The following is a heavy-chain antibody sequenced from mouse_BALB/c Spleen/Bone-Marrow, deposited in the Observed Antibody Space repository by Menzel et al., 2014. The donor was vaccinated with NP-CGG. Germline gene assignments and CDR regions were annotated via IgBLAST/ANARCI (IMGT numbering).Heavy chain of an antibody. V-gene: IGHV1-80*01. CDR3: AKVTTGFAY. CDR1: GYAFSTYW. J-gene: IGHJ3*01. Sequence: QVQLQQSGAELVRPGSSVKISCKASGYAFSTYWMTWVKQRPGQGLEWIGQIYPGDGDTKYNGKFKGKATLTADKSSSTAYMQLNSLTSEDSAVYFCAKVTTGFAYWGQGTLVTVSA. D-gene: IGHD2-2*01. CDR2: IYPGDGDT.